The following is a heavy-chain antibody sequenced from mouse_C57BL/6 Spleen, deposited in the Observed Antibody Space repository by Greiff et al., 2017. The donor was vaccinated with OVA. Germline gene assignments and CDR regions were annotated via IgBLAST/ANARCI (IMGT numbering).Heavy chain of an antibody. J-gene: IGHJ2*01. CDR3: AILFITTVDFDY. Sequence: QVQLQQSGPELVKPGASVKISCKASGYAFSSSWMSWVKQRPGKGLEWIGRIYPGDGDTNYNGKFKGKATLTADKSSSTAYMQLSSLTSEDSAVYFCAILFITTVDFDYWGQGTTLTVSS. V-gene: IGHV1-82*01. CDR1: GYAFSSSW. CDR2: IYPGDGDT. D-gene: IGHD1-1*01.